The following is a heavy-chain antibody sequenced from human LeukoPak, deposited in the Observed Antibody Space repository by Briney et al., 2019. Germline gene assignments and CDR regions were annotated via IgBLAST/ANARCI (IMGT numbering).Heavy chain of an antibody. V-gene: IGHV4-34*01. CDR3: ARGPKDFYNSGVGFDY. CDR2: INHSGST. CDR1: GGSFSGYY. D-gene: IGHD3-10*01. J-gene: IGHJ4*02. Sequence: SSETLSLTCAVYGGSFSGYYWSWIRQPPGKGLEWIGEINHSGSTNYNPSLKSRVTISVDTSKNQFSLKLSSVTAADTAVYYCARGPKDFYNSGVGFDYWGQGTLVTVSS.